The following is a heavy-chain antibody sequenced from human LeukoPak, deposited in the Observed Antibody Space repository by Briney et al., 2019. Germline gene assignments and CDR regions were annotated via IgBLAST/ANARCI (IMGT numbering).Heavy chain of an antibody. V-gene: IGHV4-4*07. CDR1: GVSINIYY. CDR3: ARVGYDYGDYLGAFDF. Sequence: SETLSLTCTVSGVSINIYYWSWIRQSAGKGLEWIWRINTSGSTNYNPSLKSRVTMSVDTSKNQFSLKLSSVTAADTAVYYCARVGYDYGDYLGAFDFWGRGTMVSVSS. J-gene: IGHJ3*01. CDR2: INTSGST. D-gene: IGHD4-17*01.